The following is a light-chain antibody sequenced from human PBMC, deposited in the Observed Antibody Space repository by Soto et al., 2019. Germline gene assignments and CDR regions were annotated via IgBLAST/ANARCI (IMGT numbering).Light chain of an antibody. CDR2: GAS. Sequence: DVQMTQSPSSLSASVGDSVTITCRASQDINSDLAWYQQRPGEAPKSLIFGASNLLDGVPSKFRGSGSGSEFTLTISSLQPEDSATYCCQQSKSHPPTFGRGTKVEI. CDR1: QDINSD. J-gene: IGKJ2*01. CDR3: QQSKSHPPT. V-gene: IGKV1-16*02.